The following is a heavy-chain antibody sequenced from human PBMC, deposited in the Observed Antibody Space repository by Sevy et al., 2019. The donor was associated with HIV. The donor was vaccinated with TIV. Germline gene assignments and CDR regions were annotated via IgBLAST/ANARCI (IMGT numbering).Heavy chain of an antibody. V-gene: IGHV5-51*01. J-gene: IGHJ4*02. D-gene: IGHD5-12*01. Sequence: GESLKISCKGFGNNFNSYWIGWVRQMPGKGLELMGFIYPSDSDTRYSPPFQGQVTIPADKSISTAYLQWSSLKASDTAIYYCARSGYSGYAFDYWGQGTLVTVSS. CDR2: IYPSDSDT. CDR1: GNNFNSYW. CDR3: ARSGYSGYAFDY.